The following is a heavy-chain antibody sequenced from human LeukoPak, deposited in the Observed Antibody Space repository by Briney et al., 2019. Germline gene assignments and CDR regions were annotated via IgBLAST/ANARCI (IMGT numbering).Heavy chain of an antibody. V-gene: IGHV1-69*01. J-gene: IGHJ6*02. CDR3: ASLRYFDWLQNPSSYYYYGMDV. Sequence: GSSVKVSCKASGGTFSSYAISWVRQAPGQGLEWMGGIIPIFGTANYAQKFQGRVTITADESTSTAYMELSSLRSEDTAVYYCASLRYFDWLQNPSSYYYYGMDVWGQGTMVTVSS. CDR1: GGTFSSYA. CDR2: IIPIFGTA. D-gene: IGHD3-9*01.